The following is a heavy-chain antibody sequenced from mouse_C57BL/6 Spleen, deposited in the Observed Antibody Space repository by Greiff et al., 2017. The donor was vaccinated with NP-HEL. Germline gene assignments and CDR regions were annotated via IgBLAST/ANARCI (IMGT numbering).Heavy chain of an antibody. Sequence: QVQLQQSGAELVRPGTSVKMSCKASGYTFTNYWIGWAKQRPGHGLEWIGDIYPGGGYTNYNEKFKGKATLTADKSSSTAYKQFSSLTSEDSAIYYGARRGDWALDYWGQGTTLTVSS. D-gene: IGHD4-1*01. CDR3: ARRGDWALDY. CDR1: GYTFTNYW. V-gene: IGHV1-63*01. J-gene: IGHJ2*01. CDR2: IYPGGGYT.